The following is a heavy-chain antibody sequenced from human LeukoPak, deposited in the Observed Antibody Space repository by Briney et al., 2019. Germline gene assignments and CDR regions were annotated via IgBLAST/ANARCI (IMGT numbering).Heavy chain of an antibody. D-gene: IGHD3-22*01. CDR2: INTKTGSP. CDR1: GYTFTNYA. V-gene: IGHV7-4-1*02. J-gene: IGHJ4*02. CDR3: AMYYYDSSGGFDY. Sequence: ASVKVSCKASGYTFTNYAMNWVRQAPGQGLEWMGWINTKTGSPMYAQGFTGRFVFSLDTSVSTAYLQISSLRADDTAVYYCAMYYYDSSGGFDYWGQGTLVTVSS.